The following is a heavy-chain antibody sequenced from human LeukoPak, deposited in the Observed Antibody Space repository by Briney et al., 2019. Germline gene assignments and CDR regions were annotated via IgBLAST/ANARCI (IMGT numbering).Heavy chain of an antibody. CDR1: GGSISSNKW. CDR3: ARGPYSYDSSGAFDI. D-gene: IGHD3-22*01. Sequence: SETLSLTCAVSGGSISSNKWWSWVRQPPGKGLEWIGNKYYRGSTYYNPSLKSRVTISVDTSKNQFSLKLSSVTAADTAVYFCARGPYSYDSSGAFDIWGQGTMVTVSS. J-gene: IGHJ3*02. V-gene: IGHV4-4*02. CDR2: KYYRGST.